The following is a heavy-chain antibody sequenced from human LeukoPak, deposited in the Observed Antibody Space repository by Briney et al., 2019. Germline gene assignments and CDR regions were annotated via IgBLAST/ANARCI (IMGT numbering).Heavy chain of an antibody. D-gene: IGHD2-15*01. CDR1: GGTFSSYA. V-gene: IGHV1-69*05. Sequence: ASVKVSCKASGGTFSSYAISWVRQAPGQGLEWMGGIIPIFGTANYAQKFQGRVTITTDESTSTAYMELSSLRSEDTAVYYCARQGHGWTETPFYYYYMDVWGKGTAVTVSS. CDR2: IIPIFGTA. J-gene: IGHJ6*03. CDR3: ARQGHGWTETPFYYYYMDV.